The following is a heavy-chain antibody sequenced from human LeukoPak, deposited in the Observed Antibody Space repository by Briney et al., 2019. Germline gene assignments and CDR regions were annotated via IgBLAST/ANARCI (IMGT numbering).Heavy chain of an antibody. J-gene: IGHJ4*02. CDR3: ASELQWSFYY. CDR2: LKPDGSDK. CDR1: VFTFTSDA. D-gene: IGHD2-15*01. V-gene: IGHV3-7*04. Sequence: GGCPRVSSAPPVFTFTSDAVSGVRQVARKGLGWVAKLKPDGSDKYYVDSVKGRFTISRDNAKNSLYLQMDSLRAEDTAVYYCASELQWSFYYWGQGTLVTVSS.